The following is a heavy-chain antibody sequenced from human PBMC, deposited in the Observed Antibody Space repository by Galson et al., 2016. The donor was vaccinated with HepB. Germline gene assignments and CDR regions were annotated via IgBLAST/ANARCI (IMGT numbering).Heavy chain of an antibody. CDR3: TRDEIRGVIRFAH. Sequence: SLRLSCAASGFTFSDYYMSWIRQAPGKGLEWISYISGSGTYIDYADSVKGRFTISRDNAKNSLYLQMNSLTVEDTAVYYCTRDEIRGVIRFAHWGQGTLVAVSS. CDR1: GFTFSDYY. D-gene: IGHD3-10*01. V-gene: IGHV3-11*06. CDR2: ISGSGTYI. J-gene: IGHJ4*02.